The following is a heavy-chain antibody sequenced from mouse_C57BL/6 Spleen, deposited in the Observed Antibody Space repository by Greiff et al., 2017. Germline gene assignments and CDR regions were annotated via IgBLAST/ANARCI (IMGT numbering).Heavy chain of an antibody. CDR3: ARDYDEAWFAY. CDR2: ISDGGSYT. V-gene: IGHV5-4*01. CDR1: GFTFSSYA. D-gene: IGHD2-12*01. J-gene: IGHJ3*01. Sequence: EVQRVESGGGLVKPGGSLKLSCAASGFTFSSYAMSWVRQTPEKRLEWVATISDGGSYTYYPDNVKGRFTISRDNAKNNLYLQMSHLKSEDTAMYYCARDYDEAWFAYWGQGTLVTVSA.